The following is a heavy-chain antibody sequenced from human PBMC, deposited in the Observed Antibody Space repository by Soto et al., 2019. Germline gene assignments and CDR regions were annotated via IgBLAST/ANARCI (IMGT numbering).Heavy chain of an antibody. CDR2: IVVGSGNT. CDR1: GYTFTSYA. CDR3: AALYYDYVWGSSSFDY. Sequence: GPSVTVSCKTSGYTFTSYAIHWVRQAPEQRLEWIGWIVVGSGNTNYAQKFQERVTITRDMSTSTAYMELSSLRSEDTAVYYCAALYYDYVWGSSSFDYWGQGTLVTVSS. J-gene: IGHJ4*02. V-gene: IGHV1-58*02. D-gene: IGHD3-16*01.